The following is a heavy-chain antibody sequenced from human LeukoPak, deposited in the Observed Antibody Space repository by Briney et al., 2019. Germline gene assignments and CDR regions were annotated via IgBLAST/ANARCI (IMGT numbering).Heavy chain of an antibody. D-gene: IGHD3-22*01. V-gene: IGHV1-18*01. Sequence: ASVKVSCKASGYTFTGYAISWVRQAPGQGLEWMGWISAYNDNTHYAQNLQGRVTMTTDTSTNTAYMELGSLRSDDTAVYYCARVSPNDSFDYWGQGTLVTVSS. CDR2: ISAYNDNT. CDR1: GYTFTGYA. CDR3: ARVSPNDSFDY. J-gene: IGHJ4*02.